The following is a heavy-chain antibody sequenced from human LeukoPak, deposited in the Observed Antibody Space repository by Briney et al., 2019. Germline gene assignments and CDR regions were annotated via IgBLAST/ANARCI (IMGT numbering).Heavy chain of an antibody. CDR1: GVSISSYY. V-gene: IGHV4-4*07. J-gene: IGHJ6*03. CDR3: ARERPDIVVVPAATDYYYYMDV. D-gene: IGHD2-2*01. CDR2: IYTSGST. Sequence: SETLSLTCTVSGVSISSYYWSWIRQPAGKGLEWIGRIYTSGSTNYNPSLKSRVTMSVDTSKNQFSLKLSSVTAADTAVYYCARERPDIVVVPAATDYYYYMDVWGKGPTVTVSS.